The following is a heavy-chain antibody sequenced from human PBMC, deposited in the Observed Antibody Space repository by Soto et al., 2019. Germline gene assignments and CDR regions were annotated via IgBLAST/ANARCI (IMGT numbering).Heavy chain of an antibody. CDR3: AKDRLGGIFDY. D-gene: IGHD1-20*01. CDR2: ISGTGGST. V-gene: IGHV3-23*01. CDR1: GFTFNNNA. J-gene: IGHJ4*02. Sequence: EVQLLDSGGSLVQPGGSLRLSCAASGFTFNNNAMNWVRQAPGKGLEWVATISGTGGSTYYADSVKGRFTISRDNSKNTLYLQMNSLRVDDTAVYYCAKDRLGGIFDYWGQGTQVTVSS.